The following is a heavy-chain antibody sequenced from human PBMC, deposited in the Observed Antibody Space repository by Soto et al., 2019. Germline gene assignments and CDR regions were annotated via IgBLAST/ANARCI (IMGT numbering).Heavy chain of an antibody. D-gene: IGHD6-13*01. CDR2: ISSSSSYI. J-gene: IGHJ6*02. CDR3: ARDGIAAADPYYYYGMDV. V-gene: IGHV3-21*01. Sequence: TGGSLRLSCAASGFTFSSYSMNWVRQAPGKGLEWVSSISSSSSYIYYADSVKGRFTISRDNAKNSLYLRMNSLRAEDTAVYYCARDGIAAADPYYYYGMDVWGQGTTVTVSS. CDR1: GFTFSSYS.